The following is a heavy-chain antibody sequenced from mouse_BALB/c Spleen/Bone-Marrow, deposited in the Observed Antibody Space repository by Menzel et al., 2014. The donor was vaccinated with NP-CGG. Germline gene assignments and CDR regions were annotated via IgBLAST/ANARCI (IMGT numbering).Heavy chain of an antibody. CDR3: TSDYDDY. CDR2: IYPGNSDT. J-gene: IGHJ2*01. Sequence: EVQLQQSGPVLARPGASVKMSCKASGYTFTSYWMHWVKQRPGQDLEWIGAIYPGNSDTSYNQKSKGKAKLTAVTSTSTAYMELSSLTNEDSAVYYCTSDYDDYWGQGTTLTVSS. V-gene: IGHV1-5*01. D-gene: IGHD2-4*01. CDR1: GYTFTSYW.